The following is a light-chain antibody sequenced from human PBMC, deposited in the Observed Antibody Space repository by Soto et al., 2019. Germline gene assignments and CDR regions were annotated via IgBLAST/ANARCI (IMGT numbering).Light chain of an antibody. V-gene: IGLV2-23*01. J-gene: IGLJ1*01. Sequence: QPVLTQPASVSGSPGQSITISCTGTSSDVGIYNLVSWYQQHPGKAPKVMIYEGSKRPSGVSNRFSGSKSGNTASLTISGLQAEDEADYYCCSYAGSRTFYVFGTGTKLTVL. CDR3: CSYAGSRTFYV. CDR2: EGS. CDR1: SSDVGIYNL.